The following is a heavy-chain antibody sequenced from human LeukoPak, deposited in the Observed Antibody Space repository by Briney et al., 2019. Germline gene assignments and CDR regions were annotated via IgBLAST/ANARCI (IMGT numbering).Heavy chain of an antibody. J-gene: IGHJ4*02. D-gene: IGHD2-21*01. CDR2: IYYSGST. CDR1: GGSISSYY. Sequence: PSETLSLTCTVSGGSISSYYWSWIRQPPGKELEWIGYIYYSGSTNYNPSLKSRVTISVDTSKNQFSLKLSSVTAADTAVYYCARYLHGGIPYYFDYWGQGTLGTVSS. V-gene: IGHV4-59*01. CDR3: ARYLHGGIPYYFDY.